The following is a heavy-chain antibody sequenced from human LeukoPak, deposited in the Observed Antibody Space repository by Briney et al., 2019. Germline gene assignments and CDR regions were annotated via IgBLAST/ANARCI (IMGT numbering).Heavy chain of an antibody. CDR1: GYSFTSYW. J-gene: IGHJ2*01. D-gene: IGHD6-6*01. CDR2: IYPGDSDT. Sequence: GESLKISCKGSGYSFTSYWIGWVRQMPGKGLEWMGIIYPGDSDTRYSPSFQGQVTISADKSISTAYLQWSSLKASDTAMYYCARRRQYSSSSFQAWYFDLWGRGTLVTVSS. CDR3: ARRRQYSSSSFQAWYFDL. V-gene: IGHV5-51*01.